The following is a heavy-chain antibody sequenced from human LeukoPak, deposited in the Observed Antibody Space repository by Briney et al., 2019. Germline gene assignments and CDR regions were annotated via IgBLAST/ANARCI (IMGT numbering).Heavy chain of an antibody. D-gene: IGHD6-19*01. Sequence: GASVKVSCKASGYTFTSYGISWVRQAPGQGLEWMGWISAYNGNTNYAQKLQGRVTMTTDTSTSTAYMELRSLRSDDTAVYYCARDTSSGIAVAGWVDYWGQGTLVTVSS. CDR1: GYTFTSYG. CDR3: ARDTSSGIAVAGWVDY. V-gene: IGHV1-18*01. J-gene: IGHJ4*02. CDR2: ISAYNGNT.